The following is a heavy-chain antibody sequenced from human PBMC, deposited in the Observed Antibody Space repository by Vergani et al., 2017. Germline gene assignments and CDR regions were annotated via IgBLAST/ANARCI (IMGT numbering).Heavy chain of an antibody. CDR1: GFSLSTSGMC. CDR3: ARSTYYYDSSGYLDN. CDR2: IDWDDDK. V-gene: IGHV2-70*15. D-gene: IGHD3-22*01. Sequence: QVTLRESGPALVKPTQTLTLTCTFSGFSLSTSGMCVSWIRQPPGKALEWLARIDWDDDKYYSTSLKTRLTISKDTSKNQVVLTMTNMDPVDTATYYCARSTYYYDSSGYLDNWGQGTLVTGSS. J-gene: IGHJ4*02.